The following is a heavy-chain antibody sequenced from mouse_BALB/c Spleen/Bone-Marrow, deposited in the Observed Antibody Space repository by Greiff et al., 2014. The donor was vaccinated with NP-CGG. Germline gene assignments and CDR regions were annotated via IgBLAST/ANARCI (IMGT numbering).Heavy chain of an antibody. CDR2: ISSGGST. J-gene: IGHJ1*01. D-gene: IGHD2-5*01. V-gene: IGHV5-6-5*01. CDR3: ARRKTTILTTFYWYFDV. Sequence: EVKLVESGGGLVKPGGSLKLSCAASGFTFSGYAMPWVRQTPEKRLEWVGSISSGGSTFYPDSVKGRFTISRDNARNILYLQMSSLRSEDTAMYYCARRKTTILTTFYWYFDVWGAGTTVTVSS. CDR1: GFTFSGYA.